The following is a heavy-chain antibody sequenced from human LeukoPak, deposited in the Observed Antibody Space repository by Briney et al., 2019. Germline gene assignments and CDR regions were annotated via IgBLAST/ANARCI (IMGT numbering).Heavy chain of an antibody. J-gene: IGHJ4*02. Sequence: GGSLRLSCAASGFTFSSYSMNWVRQAPGKGLEWVSYISTSSSTIYYADSVKGRFTNSRDNSKNTLYLQMNSLRAEDTAVYYCAKEGVYCSSTSCSYYFDYWGQGTLVTVSS. CDR1: GFTFSSYS. CDR3: AKEGVYCSSTSCSYYFDY. CDR2: ISTSSSTI. D-gene: IGHD2-2*01. V-gene: IGHV3-48*01.